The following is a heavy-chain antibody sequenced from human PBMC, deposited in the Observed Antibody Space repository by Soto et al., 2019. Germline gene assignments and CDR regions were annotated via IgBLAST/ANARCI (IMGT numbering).Heavy chain of an antibody. J-gene: IGHJ3*02. CDR3: ARRRDSGYPDAFDI. D-gene: IGHD3-22*01. CDR1: GYSFTSYW. V-gene: IGHV5-51*01. CDR2: IYLGDSDT. Sequence: PGESLKISCNGSGYSFTSYWTGWVRQMPGKGLEWMGIIYLGDSDTRYSPSFQGQVTISADKSISTAYLQWSSLKASDTAMYYCARRRDSGYPDAFDIWGQGTMVTVSS.